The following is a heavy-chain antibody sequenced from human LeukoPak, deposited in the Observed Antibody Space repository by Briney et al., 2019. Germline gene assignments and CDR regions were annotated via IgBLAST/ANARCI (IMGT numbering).Heavy chain of an antibody. CDR2: IYTSGST. CDR3: ARVSDGYNNPVDY. D-gene: IGHD5-24*01. J-gene: IGHJ4*02. CDR1: GGSISSGSYY. Sequence: SETLSLTCTVSGGSISSGSYYWSWIRQPAGKGLEWIGRIYTSGSTNYNPSLKSRVTISVDTSKNQFSLKLSSVTAADTAVYYCARVSDGYNNPVDYWGQGTLVTVSS. V-gene: IGHV4-61*02.